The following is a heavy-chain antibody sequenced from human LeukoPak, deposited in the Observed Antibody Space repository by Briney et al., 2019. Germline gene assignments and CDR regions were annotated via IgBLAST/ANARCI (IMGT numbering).Heavy chain of an antibody. CDR2: IYYSGST. Sequence: PSETLSLTCSVSGGSISTYYWSWIRQVPGKGLEWIGYIYYSGSTNYNPSLKSRVTISVDTSKNQFSLKLSSVTAADTAVYYCAGRIATTATFAFDIWGRGTMVTVSS. J-gene: IGHJ3*02. V-gene: IGHV4-59*08. D-gene: IGHD6-13*01. CDR3: AGRIATTATFAFDI. CDR1: GGSISTYY.